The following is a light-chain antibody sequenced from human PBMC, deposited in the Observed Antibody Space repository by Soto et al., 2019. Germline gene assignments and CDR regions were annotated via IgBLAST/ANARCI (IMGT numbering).Light chain of an antibody. CDR3: NSYAGTNNVI. Sequence: QSALTQPPSASGSPGQSVTISCTGTSSDVGGYNYVSWYQQHPGKAPKLMIYEVTKRPSGVPDRFSGSKSGNTASLTVSGLQAEDEADYYCNSYAGTNNVIFGGGTQLT. CDR1: SSDVGGYNY. J-gene: IGLJ2*01. V-gene: IGLV2-8*01. CDR2: EVT.